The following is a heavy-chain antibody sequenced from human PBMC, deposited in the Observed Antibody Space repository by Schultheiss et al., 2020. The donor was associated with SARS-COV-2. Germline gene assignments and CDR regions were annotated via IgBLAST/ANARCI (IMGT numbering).Heavy chain of an antibody. Sequence: SQTLSLTCAVSGGSISDSRYFWGWIRQTPGKGLEWIGSVFFSDISSYKSSLKSRVTISVDTSKNRFSLNLHSVTAADTAVYYCARRRSDGNWWLDTWGQGTLVTVSS. CDR1: GGSISDSRYF. D-gene: IGHD2-8*02. CDR3: ARRRSDGNWWLDT. V-gene: IGHV4-39*02. J-gene: IGHJ5*02. CDR2: VFFSDIS.